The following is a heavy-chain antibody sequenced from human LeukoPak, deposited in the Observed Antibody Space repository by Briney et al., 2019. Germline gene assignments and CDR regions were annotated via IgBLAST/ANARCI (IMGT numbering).Heavy chain of an antibody. CDR3: ARNHDYGDYDY. CDR2: MNPNSGNT. Sequence: ASVKVSCKASGYTFTSYDINWVRQATGQGLEWMGWMNPNSGNTGYAQKFQGRVTITRNTSISTAYMELGSLRSEDTAVYYCARNHDYGDYDYWGQGTLVTVSS. D-gene: IGHD4-17*01. V-gene: IGHV1-8*03. CDR1: GYTFTSYD. J-gene: IGHJ4*02.